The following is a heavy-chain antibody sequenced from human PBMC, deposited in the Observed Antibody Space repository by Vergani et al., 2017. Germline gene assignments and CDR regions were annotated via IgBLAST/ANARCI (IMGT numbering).Heavy chain of an antibody. CDR3: ARDLRKGVRRYYYDSSGYYD. Sequence: AASGFTFDDYGMSWVRQAPGKGLEWVSGINWNGGSTGYADSVKGRFTISRDNAKNSLYLQMNSLRAEDTALYYCARDLRKGVRRYYYDSSGYYDWGQGTLVTVSS. CDR2: INWNGGST. J-gene: IGHJ4*02. V-gene: IGHV3-20*04. D-gene: IGHD3-22*01. CDR1: GFTFDDYG.